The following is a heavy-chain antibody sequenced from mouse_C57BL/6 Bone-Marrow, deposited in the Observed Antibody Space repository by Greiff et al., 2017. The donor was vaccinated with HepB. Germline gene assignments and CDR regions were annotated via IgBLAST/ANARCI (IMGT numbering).Heavy chain of an antibody. Sequence: VQLQQPGAELVKPGASVKLSCKASGYTFTSYWMHWVKQRPGQGLEWIGMIHPNSGSTNYNEKFKSKATLTVDKSSSTAYMQLSSLTSEDSAVYYCARSYDDSYYFDYWGQGTTLTVSS. CDR3: ARSYDDSYYFDY. J-gene: IGHJ2*01. CDR2: IHPNSGST. CDR1: GYTFTSYW. D-gene: IGHD1-1*01. V-gene: IGHV1-64*01.